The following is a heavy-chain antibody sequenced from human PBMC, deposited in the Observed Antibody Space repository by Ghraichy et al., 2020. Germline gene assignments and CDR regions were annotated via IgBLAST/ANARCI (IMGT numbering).Heavy chain of an antibody. Sequence: GESLNISCAASGFTFSSYSMNWVRQAPGKGLEWVSSISSSSSYIYYADSVKGRFTISRDNAKNSLYLQMNSLRAEDTAVYYCARVGEMATIDYWGQGTLVTVSS. J-gene: IGHJ4*02. CDR3: ARVGEMATIDY. CDR2: ISSSSSYI. D-gene: IGHD5-24*01. V-gene: IGHV3-21*01. CDR1: GFTFSSYS.